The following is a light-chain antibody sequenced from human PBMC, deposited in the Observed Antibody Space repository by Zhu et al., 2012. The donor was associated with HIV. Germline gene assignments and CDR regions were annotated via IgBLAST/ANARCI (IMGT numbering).Light chain of an antibody. CDR2: DAS. V-gene: IGKV3-11*01. CDR3: QQRSNWPPKFT. J-gene: IGKJ3*01. Sequence: EIVLTQSPATLSLSPGERATLSCRASQSVSSYLAWYQQKPGQAPRLLIYDASNRATGIPGRFSGSGSGTDFTLTISSLEPEDFAVYYCQQRSNWPPKFTFGPGTKVD. CDR1: QSVSSY.